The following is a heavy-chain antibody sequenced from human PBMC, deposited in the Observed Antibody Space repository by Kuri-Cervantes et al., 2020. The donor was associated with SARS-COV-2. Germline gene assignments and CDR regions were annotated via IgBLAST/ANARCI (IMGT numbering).Heavy chain of an antibody. V-gene: IGHV1-2*02. CDR2: INPNSGGT. D-gene: IGHD2-2*02. Sequence: ASVKVPCKASGYTFTGYYMHWVRQAPGQGLEWMGWINPNSGGTNYAQKFQGRVTMTRDTSISTAYMELSRLRSDDTAVYYCAREGEYQLLYSSGIYYYGMDVWGQGTTVTVSS. CDR3: AREGEYQLLYSSGIYYYGMDV. CDR1: GYTFTGYY. J-gene: IGHJ6*02.